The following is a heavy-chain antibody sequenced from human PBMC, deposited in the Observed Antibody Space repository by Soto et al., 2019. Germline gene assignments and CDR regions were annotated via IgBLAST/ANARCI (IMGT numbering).Heavy chain of an antibody. Sequence: PGGSLRLSCAASGFTFDDYAMHWVRQATGKGLAWVSGISCNSGSIGYAYSVQGRFTISRDKANNTLYLQMNSVRDEDTAIYSCVRKGSGWYSRGSFNFCGRGTMVTVS. J-gene: IGHJ3*01. V-gene: IGHV3-9*01. D-gene: IGHD6-19*01. CDR3: VRKGSGWYSRGSFNF. CDR1: GFTFDDYA. CDR2: ISCNSGSI.